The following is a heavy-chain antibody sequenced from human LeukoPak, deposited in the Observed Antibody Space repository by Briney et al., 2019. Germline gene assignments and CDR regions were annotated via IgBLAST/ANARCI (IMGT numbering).Heavy chain of an antibody. D-gene: IGHD5-18*01. V-gene: IGHV1-69*13. Sequence: SVKVSCKASGGTFSSYAISWVRQAPGQGLEWMGGFIPIFGTANYAQKFQGRVTITADESTSTAYMELSSLRSEDTAAYYCARDGDTAMVRSYYYYYMDVWGKGTTVTVSS. CDR1: GGTFSSYA. CDR3: ARDGDTAMVRSYYYYYMDV. J-gene: IGHJ6*03. CDR2: FIPIFGTA.